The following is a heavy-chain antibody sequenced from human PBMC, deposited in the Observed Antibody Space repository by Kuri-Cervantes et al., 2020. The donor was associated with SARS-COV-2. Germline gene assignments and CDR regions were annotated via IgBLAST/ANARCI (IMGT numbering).Heavy chain of an antibody. CDR2: IWYDGSNK. Sequence: GGSLRLSCAASGFSISTYGIHWVRQAPGKGLQWVAVIWYDGSNKYYADSVKGRFTISREDSKNTVYLEMNSLRVDDTAVYYCARADPSITIFGVVIIGAFDIWGQGTMVTVSS. D-gene: IGHD3-3*01. CDR3: ARADPSITIFGVVIIGAFDI. V-gene: IGHV3-33*01. J-gene: IGHJ3*02. CDR1: GFSISTYG.